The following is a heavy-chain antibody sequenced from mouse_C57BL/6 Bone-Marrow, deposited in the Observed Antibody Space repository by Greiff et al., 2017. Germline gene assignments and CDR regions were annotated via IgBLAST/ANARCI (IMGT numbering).Heavy chain of an antibody. CDR3: GYYRYDGGYYAMDN. CDR2: IWGDGST. J-gene: IGHJ4*01. Sequence: QVQLKESGPGLVAPSQSLSIACTVSGFSLTSYGVSWIRQPPGKGLEWLGVIWGDGSTNYHSALKSRLSISKENSKSQVFLKLNSLQTDDTATYYCGYYRYDGGYYAMDNWGQGTSVTVSS. CDR1: GFSLTSYG. V-gene: IGHV2-3*01. D-gene: IGHD2-14*01.